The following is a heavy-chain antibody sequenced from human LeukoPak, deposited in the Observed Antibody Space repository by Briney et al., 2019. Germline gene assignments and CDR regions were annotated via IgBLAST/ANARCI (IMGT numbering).Heavy chain of an antibody. V-gene: IGHV1-2*02. J-gene: IGHJ6*02. CDR3: ARGTYGMDV. Sequence: ASVKVSCKASGYTFTGYYMHWVRQAPGQGLEWMGWINPNSGGTNYAQKFQGRVTITADKSTSAAYMELSSLRSEDTAVYYCARGTYGMDVWGQGTTVTVSS. CDR2: INPNSGGT. CDR1: GYTFTGYY.